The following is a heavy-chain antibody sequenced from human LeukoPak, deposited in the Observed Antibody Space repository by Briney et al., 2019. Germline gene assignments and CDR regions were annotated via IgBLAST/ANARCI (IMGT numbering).Heavy chain of an antibody. Sequence: SGTLYLTCTVSGGSISSSNWWSWVRQPPGKGLECIGEIYHSGSTNYNPSLSSRVTISVDKSQNQFSLKLSSVTAADTAVYYCARSSFSAFDIWGQGTVVTVSS. CDR2: IYHSGST. CDR3: ARSSFSAFDI. V-gene: IGHV4-4*02. J-gene: IGHJ3*02. CDR1: GGSISSSNW. D-gene: IGHD6-6*01.